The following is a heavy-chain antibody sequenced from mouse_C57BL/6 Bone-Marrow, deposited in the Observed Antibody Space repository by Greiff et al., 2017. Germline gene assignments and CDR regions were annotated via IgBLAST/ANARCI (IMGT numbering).Heavy chain of an antibody. J-gene: IGHJ4*01. V-gene: IGHV1-82*01. D-gene: IGHD2-1*01. CDR3: ATEDCVTSYARDY. CDR2: IYPGDGDT. CDR1: GYAFSSSW. Sequence: VKLVESGPELVKPGASVKISCKASGYAFSSSWMNWVKQRPGKGLEWIGRIYPGDGDTNYNGKFKGKATLTATKPSSTAYMQLSSLTSEDSAVYFCATEDCVTSYARDYWGQGTSVNVSS.